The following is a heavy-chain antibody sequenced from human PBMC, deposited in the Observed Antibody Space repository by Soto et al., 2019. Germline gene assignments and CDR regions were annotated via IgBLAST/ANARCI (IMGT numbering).Heavy chain of an antibody. D-gene: IGHD6-6*01. V-gene: IGHV5-51*01. J-gene: IGHJ6*02. CDR2: IYPGDSDT. Sequence: PGESLKISCKGSGYSFTSYWIGWVCQMPGKGLEWMGIIYPGDSDTRYSPSFQGQVTISADKSISTAYLQWSSLKASDTAMYYCARGAPYSSSSGYYYGLDVWGQGTTVTVSS. CDR1: GYSFTSYW. CDR3: ARGAPYSSSSGYYYGLDV.